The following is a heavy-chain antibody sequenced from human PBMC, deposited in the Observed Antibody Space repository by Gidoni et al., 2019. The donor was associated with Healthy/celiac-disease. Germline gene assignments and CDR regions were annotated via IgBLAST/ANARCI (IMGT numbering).Heavy chain of an antibody. Sequence: QVQLVESGGGVVQPGRSLRLSCAASGFTFSSYAMHWVRQAPGKGLEGVSVISYDGSNKYYADSVKGRFTISRDNSKNTLYLQMNSLRAEDTAVYYCARSLNDYGDYLTEGDDAFDIWGQGTMVTVSS. CDR3: ARSLNDYGDYLTEGDDAFDI. V-gene: IGHV3-30-3*01. CDR2: ISYDGSNK. D-gene: IGHD4-17*01. J-gene: IGHJ3*02. CDR1: GFTFSSYA.